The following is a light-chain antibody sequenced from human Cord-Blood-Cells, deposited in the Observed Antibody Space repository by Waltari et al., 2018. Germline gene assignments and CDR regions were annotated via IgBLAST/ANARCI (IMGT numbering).Light chain of an antibody. CDR2: GAS. J-gene: IGKJ1*01. CDR1: QRVSSN. CDR3: QQYNNWPWT. V-gene: IGKV3-15*01. Sequence: EIVMTQSPATLSVSPGESAPLSCRASQRVSSNLAWYQQKPGQAPRLLIYGASARATGIPARLSGSGSGTEFTLTISSLQSEEFAVYYCQQYNNWPWTFGEGTKVEIK.